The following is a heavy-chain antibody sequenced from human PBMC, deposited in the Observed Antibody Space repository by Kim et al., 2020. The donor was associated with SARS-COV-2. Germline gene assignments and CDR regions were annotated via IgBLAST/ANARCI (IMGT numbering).Heavy chain of an antibody. CDR2: INHSGST. Sequence: SETLSLTCAVYGGSFSGYYWSWIRQPPGKGLEWIGEINHSGSTNYNPSLKSRVTISVDTSKNQFSLKLSSVTAADTAVYYCARGGTPYYYGSGSYSAFDYWGQGTLVTVSS. D-gene: IGHD3-10*01. CDR3: ARGGTPYYYGSGSYSAFDY. J-gene: IGHJ4*02. V-gene: IGHV4-34*01. CDR1: GGSFSGYY.